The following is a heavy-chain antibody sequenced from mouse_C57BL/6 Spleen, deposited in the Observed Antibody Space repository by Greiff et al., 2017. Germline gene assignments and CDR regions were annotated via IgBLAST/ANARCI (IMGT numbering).Heavy chain of an antibody. J-gene: IGHJ2*01. D-gene: IGHD1-1*01. CDR3: TGFTTVVADFDY. CDR1: GYTFTSYW. CDR2: IYPGNSDT. V-gene: IGHV1-5*01. Sequence: EVKLVESGTVLARPGASVKMSCKTSGYTFTSYWMHWVKQRPGQGLEWIGAIYPGNSDTSYNQKFKGKAKLTAVTSASTAYMELSSLTNEDSAVYYCTGFTTVVADFDYWGQGTTLTVSS.